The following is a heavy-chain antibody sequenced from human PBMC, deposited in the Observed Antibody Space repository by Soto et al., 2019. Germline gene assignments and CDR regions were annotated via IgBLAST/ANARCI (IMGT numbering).Heavy chain of an antibody. CDR3: MRWAIRPSGVIIGPFDL. CDR2: INGGNGAT. J-gene: IGHJ5*02. CDR1: GYTFTGHA. V-gene: IGHV1-3*01. D-gene: IGHD2-21*01. Sequence: QVQLVQSGAEGKKPGASVNVSCEAAGYTFTGHALHWVRQAPGQRLERMGWINGGNGATRYSQRFQGRVTIIRDTSASKVYMELSRMRPEDTAVYYCMRWAIRPSGVIIGPFDLWGQGTQVTVSS.